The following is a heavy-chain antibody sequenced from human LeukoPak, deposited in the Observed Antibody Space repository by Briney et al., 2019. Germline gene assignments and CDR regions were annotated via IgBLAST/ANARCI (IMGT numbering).Heavy chain of an antibody. D-gene: IGHD1-26*01. CDR3: ARDFGGSYYWYFDL. Sequence: GSLRLSCAASGFTFSSYWMSWVRQAPGKGLEWIGSIYYSGSTYYNPSLKSRVTISVDTSKNQFSLKLSSVTAADTAVYYCARDFGGSYYWYFDLWGRGTLVTVSS. CDR2: IYYSGST. V-gene: IGHV4-39*07. J-gene: IGHJ2*01. CDR1: GFTFSSYW.